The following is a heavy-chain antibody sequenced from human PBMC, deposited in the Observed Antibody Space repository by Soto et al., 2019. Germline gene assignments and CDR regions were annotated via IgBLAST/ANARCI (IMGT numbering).Heavy chain of an antibody. J-gene: IGHJ4*02. V-gene: IGHV1-58*02. CDR3: AADSRYCSGGNCEDY. CDR2: SVVGSGHT. Sequence: QMQLVQSGPEVKKPGTSVKVSCKASGFTFTSSAMQWVRQARGQRLEWIGWSVVGSGHTNYAQKFQERVTITRDMSTSTAYMELSSLRSEDTAVYYCAADSRYCSGGNCEDYWGQGTLVTVSS. CDR1: GFTFTSSA. D-gene: IGHD2-15*01.